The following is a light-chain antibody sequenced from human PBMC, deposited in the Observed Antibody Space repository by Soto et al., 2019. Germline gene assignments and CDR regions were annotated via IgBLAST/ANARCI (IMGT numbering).Light chain of an antibody. CDR1: SRDVGGYNY. Sequence: QSALTQPASVSGSPGQSITISCTGTSRDVGGYNYVSWYQQHPGKAPKLMIYDVSSRPSGVSYRFSGSKSGNTASLTISGLQAEDEADYYCASYTTTSTLWGTAPLLGTGTKLTV. J-gene: IGLJ1*01. CDR2: DVS. CDR3: ASYTTTSTLWGTAPL. V-gene: IGLV2-14*03.